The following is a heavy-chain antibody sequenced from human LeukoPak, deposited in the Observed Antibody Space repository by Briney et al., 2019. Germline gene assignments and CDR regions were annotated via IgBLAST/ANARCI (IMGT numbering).Heavy chain of an antibody. CDR1: GGSISNYY. Sequence: PSETLSLTCTVSGGSISNYYWSWIRQPPGKGLEWLGYIYYRGGTNYNPSLKSRVTISVDTSKNQFSLKLSSVTAADTAVYYCARVHSGYDFGNRKYYYFDYWGQGTLVTVSS. J-gene: IGHJ4*02. CDR3: ARVHSGYDFGNRKYYYFDY. CDR2: IYYRGGT. V-gene: IGHV4-59*08. D-gene: IGHD5-12*01.